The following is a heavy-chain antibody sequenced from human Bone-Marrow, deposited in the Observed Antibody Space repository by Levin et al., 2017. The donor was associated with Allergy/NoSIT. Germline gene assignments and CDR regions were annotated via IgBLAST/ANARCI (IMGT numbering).Heavy chain of an antibody. D-gene: IGHD2-8*01. CDR2: ITGSGGAT. CDR1: GFTFSSYA. V-gene: IGHV3-23*01. J-gene: IGHJ4*02. Sequence: GGSLRLSCAASGFTFSSYAMSWVRQAPGKGLEWVSGITGSGGATFYGDFVKGRFTISRDNSKNTLYMQMNSLRAEDTAVYYCAKDVSEGRYFDFWGQGTLVTVSS. CDR3: AKDVSEGRYFDF.